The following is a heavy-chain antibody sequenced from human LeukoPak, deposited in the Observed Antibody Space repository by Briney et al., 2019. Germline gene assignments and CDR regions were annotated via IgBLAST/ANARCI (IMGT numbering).Heavy chain of an antibody. CDR1: GDSVSSNSGT. CDR3: ARGYYGMNV. CDR2: TYYRSKWCN. V-gene: IGHV6-1*01. J-gene: IGHJ6*02. Sequence: SQTLALTCAISGDSVSSNSGTWNWIRQSPSRGLEWLGRTYYRSKWCNDYAVSVKSRITVNPDTSKNQFSLQLNSVTPEDTAVYYCARGYYGMNVWGQGTTATVSS.